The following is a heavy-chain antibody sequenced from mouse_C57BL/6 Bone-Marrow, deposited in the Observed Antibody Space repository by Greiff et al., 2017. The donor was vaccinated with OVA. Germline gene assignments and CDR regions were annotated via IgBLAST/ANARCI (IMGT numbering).Heavy chain of an antibody. CDR2: IHPNSGST. V-gene: IGHV1-64*01. CDR3: ARETAQSAMDY. D-gene: IGHD3-2*02. CDR1: GYTFTSYW. Sequence: VQLQRPGAELVKPGASVKLSCKASGYTFTSYWLHWVKQRPGQGLEWIGMIHPNSGSTNYNEKFKSKATLTVDKSSSTAYMQLSSLTSEDSAVYYCARETAQSAMDYWGQGTSVTVSS. J-gene: IGHJ4*01.